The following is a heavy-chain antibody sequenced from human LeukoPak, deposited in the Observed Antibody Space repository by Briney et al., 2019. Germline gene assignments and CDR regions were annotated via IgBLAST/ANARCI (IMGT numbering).Heavy chain of an antibody. D-gene: IGHD4-17*01. V-gene: IGHV3-21*01. J-gene: IGHJ4*02. CDR1: GFTFSTYN. CDR2: ISTSGSST. Sequence: RGSLRLSCAASGFTFSTYNMTWVRQAPGKGLEWVSSISTSGSSTFYADSMKGRFTISRDNAKSSLYLQMSSLRAEDTAVYYCAREPGNNGDLDYWGQGTLVTVSS. CDR3: AREPGNNGDLDY.